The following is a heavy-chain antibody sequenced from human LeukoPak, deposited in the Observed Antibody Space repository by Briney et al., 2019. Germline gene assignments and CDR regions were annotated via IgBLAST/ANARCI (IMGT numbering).Heavy chain of an antibody. CDR3: ARLPRHFDWLFPFTFDF. J-gene: IGHJ4*02. V-gene: IGHV4-39*02. Sequence: PSETLSLTCTVSGGSINSSTFYWGWTRQPPGKGLEWIGTISYSGSAYYNPSLQSRVTISVDTSMHHFSLRLTSVTAADTAVYYCARLPRHFDWLFPFTFDFWGQGTVVTVSS. CDR1: GGSINSSTFY. D-gene: IGHD3-9*01. CDR2: ISYSGSA.